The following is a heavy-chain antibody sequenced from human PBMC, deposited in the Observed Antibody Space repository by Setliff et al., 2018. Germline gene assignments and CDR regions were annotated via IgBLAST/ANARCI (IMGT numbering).Heavy chain of an antibody. CDR2: INPGGGSA. D-gene: IGHD3-10*01. Sequence: ASVKVSCKASGYSFTSYYIHWVRQAPGQGLEWMGIINPGGGSASVVDNFQDRVTMTRDTSTSTVYLDLSSLRADDTAVYYCRLWSGETSRDYWGQGTLVTVSS. CDR3: RLWSGETSRDY. V-gene: IGHV1-46*01. J-gene: IGHJ4*02. CDR1: GYSFTSYY.